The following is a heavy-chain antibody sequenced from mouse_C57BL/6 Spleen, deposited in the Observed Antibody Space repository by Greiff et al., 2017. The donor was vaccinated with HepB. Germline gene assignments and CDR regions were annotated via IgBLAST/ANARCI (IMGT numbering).Heavy chain of an antibody. J-gene: IGHJ1*03. D-gene: IGHD2-1*01. Sequence: DVQLQESGPGLVKPSQSLSLTCSVTGYSITSGYYWNWIRQFPGNKLEWMGYISYDGSNNYNPSLKNRISITRDTSKNQFFLKLNFVTTEDTATYYCARVGGYYGNYEGYFDVWGTGTTVTVAS. V-gene: IGHV3-6*01. CDR1: GYSITSGYY. CDR3: ARVGGYYGNYEGYFDV. CDR2: ISYDGSN.